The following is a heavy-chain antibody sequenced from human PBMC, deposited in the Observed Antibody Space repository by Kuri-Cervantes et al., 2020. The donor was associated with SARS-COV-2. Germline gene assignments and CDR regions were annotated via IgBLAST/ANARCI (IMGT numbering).Heavy chain of an antibody. CDR2: ISGSGGST. CDR1: GFTFSNYA. J-gene: IGHJ5*02. V-gene: IGHV3-23*01. D-gene: IGHD5-18*01. Sequence: LSLTCATSGFTFSNYAMTWVRQAPGKGLEWVSTISGSGGSTYYADSVKGRFTLSRDNSKTTVYLQMNSLRTDDTAVYYCAKSPRDGYGNWFDPWGQGTLVTVSS. CDR3: AKSPRDGYGNWFDP.